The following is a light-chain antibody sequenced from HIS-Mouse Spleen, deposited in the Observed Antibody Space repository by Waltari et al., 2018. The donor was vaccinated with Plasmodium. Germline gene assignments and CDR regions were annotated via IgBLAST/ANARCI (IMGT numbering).Light chain of an antibody. CDR2: EDS. CDR3: YSTDSSGNHRV. V-gene: IGLV3-10*01. CDR1: VFPTKS. J-gene: IGLJ3*02. Sequence: SYELTQPPSVSVSPGQTARITCSGNVFPTKSAYLYQQKSGQAPVLVIYEDSKRPSGIPERFSGSSSGTMATLTISGAQVEDEADYYCYSTDSSGNHRVFGGGTKLTVL.